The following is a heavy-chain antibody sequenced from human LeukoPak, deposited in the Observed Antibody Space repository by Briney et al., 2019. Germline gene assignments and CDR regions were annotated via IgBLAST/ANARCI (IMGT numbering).Heavy chain of an antibody. J-gene: IGHJ6*03. V-gene: IGHV3-66*01. CDR3: ARDRWSGWSGYYMDV. D-gene: IGHD6-19*01. Sequence: GGSLRLSCAASGFTFSSYSMNWVRQAPGKVLEWVSVIYSGGSTYYADSVKGRFTVSRDNSKNTLYLQMNSLRAEDTAVYYCARDRWSGWSGYYMDVWGKGTTVTISS. CDR2: IYSGGST. CDR1: GFTFSSYS.